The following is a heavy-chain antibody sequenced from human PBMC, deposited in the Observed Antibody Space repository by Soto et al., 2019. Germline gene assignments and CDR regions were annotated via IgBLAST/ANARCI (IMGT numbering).Heavy chain of an antibody. CDR1: GGSIDSCY. V-gene: IGHV4-59*08. Sequence: QVQLQESGPGLGKPSETLSLSCTVSGGSIDSCYWSWIRQSPGKRMEWIGYVHHSWGSSYNPSLQSRVAISLDTSKSQFSLKVTSVTATDTAVYYCARQGFGPLHGLVDVWGQGTTVTVSS. D-gene: IGHD3-10*01. CDR3: ARQGFGPLHGLVDV. CDR2: VHHSWGS. J-gene: IGHJ6*02.